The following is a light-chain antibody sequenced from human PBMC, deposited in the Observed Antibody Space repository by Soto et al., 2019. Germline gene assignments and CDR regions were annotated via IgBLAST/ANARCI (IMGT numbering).Light chain of an antibody. Sequence: EVVLTQSPATLSLSPGERATLSCRASQSVYSYLAWYQQKPGQPPRLLISDVSNRATGIPARFSGSGYGTDFTRTISRLEPEDFAVYYCQHRNDWPFTFGGGTKVEIK. CDR3: QHRNDWPFT. CDR2: DVS. J-gene: IGKJ4*01. V-gene: IGKV3-11*01. CDR1: QSVYSY.